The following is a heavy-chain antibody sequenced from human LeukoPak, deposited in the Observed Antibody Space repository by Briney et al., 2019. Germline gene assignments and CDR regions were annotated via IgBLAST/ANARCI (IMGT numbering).Heavy chain of an antibody. CDR3: AKSYYYDSSGYYYPPLFDY. CDR1: GFTFSSYG. Sequence: GGSLRLSCAASGFTFSSYGMSWVRQAPGKGLEWVSAISGSGGSTYYADSVKGRFTISRDNSKITLYLQMNSLRAEDTAVYYCAKSYYYDSSGYYYPPLFDYWGQGTLVTVSS. J-gene: IGHJ4*02. CDR2: ISGSGGST. D-gene: IGHD3-22*01. V-gene: IGHV3-23*01.